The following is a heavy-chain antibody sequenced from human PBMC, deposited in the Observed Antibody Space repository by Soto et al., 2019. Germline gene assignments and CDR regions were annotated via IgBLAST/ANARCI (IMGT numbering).Heavy chain of an antibody. CDR2: IYSGGST. D-gene: IGHD3-3*01. CDR3: ARGSLFYFWSGPYHYYGMDV. CDR1: GFTVSSNY. V-gene: IGHV3-53*01. J-gene: IGHJ6*02. Sequence: GGSLRLSCAASGFTVSSNYMSWVSQAPGKGLEWVSVIYSGGSTYYADSVKGRFTISRDNSKNTLYLQMNSLRAEDTAVYYCARGSLFYFWSGPYHYYGMDVWGQGTTVTVSS.